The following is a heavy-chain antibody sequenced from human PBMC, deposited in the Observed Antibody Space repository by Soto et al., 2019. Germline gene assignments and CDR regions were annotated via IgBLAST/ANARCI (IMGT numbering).Heavy chain of an antibody. J-gene: IGHJ6*03. CDR3: ARGVYSSSFYYYYMDV. CDR1: GYTFTSYD. CDR2: MNTNSGNT. Sequence: GASVKVSCKASGYTFTSYDINWVRQATGQGLEWMGWMNTNSGNTGYAQKFQGRVTMTRNTSISTAYMELSSLRSEDTAVYYCARGVYSSSFYYYYMDVWGKGTTVTVSS. D-gene: IGHD6-13*01. V-gene: IGHV1-8*01.